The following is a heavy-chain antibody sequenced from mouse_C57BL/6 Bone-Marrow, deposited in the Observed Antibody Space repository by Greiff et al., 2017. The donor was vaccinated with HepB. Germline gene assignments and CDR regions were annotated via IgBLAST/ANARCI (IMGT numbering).Heavy chain of an antibody. J-gene: IGHJ2*01. CDR1: GYTFTSYW. CDR3: ARVTGGSSYVRDY. Sequence: QVQLQQPGTELVKPGASVKLSCKASGYTFTSYWMHWVKQRPGQGLEWIGNINPSNGGTNYNEKFKSKATLTVDKSSSTAYMQLSSLTSEDSAVYDCARVTGGSSYVRDYWGQGTTLTVSS. D-gene: IGHD1-1*01. CDR2: INPSNGGT. V-gene: IGHV1-53*01.